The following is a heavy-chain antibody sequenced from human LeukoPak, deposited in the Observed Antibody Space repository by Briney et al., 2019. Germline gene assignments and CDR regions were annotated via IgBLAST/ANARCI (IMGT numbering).Heavy chain of an antibody. D-gene: IGHD3-22*01. CDR3: TTDLGGHYYDSSGYYPFDY. CDR2: IKSKTDGGTT. J-gene: IGHJ4*02. Sequence: GGSLRLSCAASGFTFSNAWMSWVRQAPGKGLEWVGRIKSKTDGGTTDYAAPVKGRFTISRDDSKNTLYLQMNSLKTEDTAVYYCTTDLGGHYYDSSGYYPFDYWGQGTLVTVSS. V-gene: IGHV3-15*01. CDR1: GFTFSNAW.